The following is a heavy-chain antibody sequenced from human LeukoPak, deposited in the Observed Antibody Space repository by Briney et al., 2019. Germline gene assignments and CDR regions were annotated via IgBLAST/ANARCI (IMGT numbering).Heavy chain of an antibody. CDR2: ISASGVST. Sequence: GGSLRLSCAASGFTFTNYAMSWVRQAPGKGREWGSSISASGVSTYYADSVKGRFTLFRDNSKHTQYLQMNPLSAEDTAVYYCPRSQVYHYFAYWGQGPLVTVSS. CDR3: PRSQVYHYFAY. CDR1: GFTFTNYA. V-gene: IGHV3-23*01. J-gene: IGHJ4*02. D-gene: IGHD5/OR15-5a*01.